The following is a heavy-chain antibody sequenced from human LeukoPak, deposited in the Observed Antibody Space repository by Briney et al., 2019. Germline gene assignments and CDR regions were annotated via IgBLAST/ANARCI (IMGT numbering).Heavy chain of an antibody. V-gene: IGHV3-15*01. CDR2: IKSKTDSATR. D-gene: IGHD6-13*01. J-gene: IGHJ4*02. CDR1: GFTFSDAW. Sequence: GGSLRLSCAASGFTFSDAWMSWVRQAPGKGLEWVGRIKSKTDSATRDFAAAGKGRFSISRDDSRNMVYLQMNSLKSEDTGVYYCTAGTGRSDFDYWGQGTLVSVSS. CDR3: TAGTGRSDFDY.